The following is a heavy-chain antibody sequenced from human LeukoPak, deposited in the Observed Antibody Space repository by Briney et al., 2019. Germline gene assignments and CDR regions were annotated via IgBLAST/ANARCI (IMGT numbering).Heavy chain of an antibody. J-gene: IGHJ4*02. CDR1: GFTFSSYG. D-gene: IGHD2-15*01. CDR3: ARVCSGGSCYSGTAQ. V-gene: IGHV4-34*01. CDR2: INHSGST. Sequence: GALRLSCAASGFTFSSYGMHWVRPPPGKGLEWIGEINHSGSTNYNPSLKSRVTISVDTSKNQFSLKLSSVTAADTAVYYCARVCSGGSCYSGTAQWGQGTLVTVSS.